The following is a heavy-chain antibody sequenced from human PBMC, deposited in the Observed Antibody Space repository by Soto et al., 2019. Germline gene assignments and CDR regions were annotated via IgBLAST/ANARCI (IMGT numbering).Heavy chain of an antibody. CDR1: GGSISSGGYS. CDR2: IYHSGST. Sequence: PSETLSLTCAVSGGSISSGGYSWSWIRQPPGKGLEWIGYIYHSGSTYYNPSLKSRVTISVDKSKNQFSLKLSSVTAADTAVYYCARVLGNDAFDIWGQGTVVTV. CDR3: ARVLGNDAFDI. D-gene: IGHD3-3*02. V-gene: IGHV4-30-2*01. J-gene: IGHJ3*02.